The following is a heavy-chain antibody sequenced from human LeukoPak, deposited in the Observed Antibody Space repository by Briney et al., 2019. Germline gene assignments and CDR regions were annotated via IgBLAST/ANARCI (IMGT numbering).Heavy chain of an antibody. CDR2: IGTSSSTI. CDR1: GFTFSTYG. V-gene: IGHV3-48*01. CDR3: VFYDFWSGYDTSDI. Sequence: PGGSLRLSCAASGFTFSTYGMNWVRQAPGKGLEWVSYIGTSSSTIYYADSVRGRFTISRDNAKNSLYLQMNSLRAEDTAVYHCVFYDFWSGYDTSDIWGQGTLVTVSS. D-gene: IGHD3-3*01. J-gene: IGHJ3*02.